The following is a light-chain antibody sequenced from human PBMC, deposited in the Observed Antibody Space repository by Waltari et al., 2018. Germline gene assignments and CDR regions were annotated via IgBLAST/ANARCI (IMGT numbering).Light chain of an antibody. CDR2: EAS. CDR3: QQYNDYSGT. J-gene: IGKJ1*01. CDR1: QSISSW. Sequence: DIQMTQSPSTLSASVRDRVTITCRASQSISSWLAWYQQKPGKAPKLLIYEASSLESGVPSRFSGGGYGTEFTLTISSLQPDDLATYYCQQYNDYSGTFGRGTKVEIK. V-gene: IGKV1-5*03.